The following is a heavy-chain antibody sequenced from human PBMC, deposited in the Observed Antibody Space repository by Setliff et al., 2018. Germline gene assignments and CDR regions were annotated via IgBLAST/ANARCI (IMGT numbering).Heavy chain of an antibody. V-gene: IGHV4-59*01. J-gene: IGHJ6*02. CDR1: GVSISSYY. CDR3: ARLSWNGLRYYGLDV. Sequence: PSETLSFTCNVSGVSISSYYWSWIRQPPGKGLESIGYIQKSGGTNYNPALKSRVTISVDTSTNQFSLKLRSVTAADTAVYYCARLSWNGLRYYGLDVWGQGTTVTVSS. CDR2: IQKSGGT. D-gene: IGHD3-3*01.